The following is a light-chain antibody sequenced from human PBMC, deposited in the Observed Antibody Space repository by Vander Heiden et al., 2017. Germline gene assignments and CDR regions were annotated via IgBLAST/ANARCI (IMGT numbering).Light chain of an antibody. Sequence: MQSPGTLSVSPGERATLSCRASQSVSSSYLAWYQQKPGQAPRLLIYGASTRATGIPDRFSGSGSGTDFTLTISRLEPEDFAVYFCQQYGGSPYTFGQGTKLEIK. CDR1: QSVSSSY. J-gene: IGKJ2*01. CDR2: GAS. V-gene: IGKV3-20*01. CDR3: QQYGGSPYT.